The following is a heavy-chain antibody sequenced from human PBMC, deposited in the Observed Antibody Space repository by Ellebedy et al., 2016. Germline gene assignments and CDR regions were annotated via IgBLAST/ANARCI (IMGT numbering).Heavy chain of an antibody. CDR3: ARGSVAAAGTSFDY. V-gene: IGHV3-53*01. D-gene: IGHD6-13*01. J-gene: IGHJ4*02. Sequence: GESLKISXAASGFTVSSNYMSWVRQAPGKGLEWVSVIYSGGSTYYADSVKGRFTISRDNSKNTLYLQMNSLRAEDTAVYYCARGSVAAAGTSFDYWGQGTLVTVSS. CDR1: GFTVSSNY. CDR2: IYSGGST.